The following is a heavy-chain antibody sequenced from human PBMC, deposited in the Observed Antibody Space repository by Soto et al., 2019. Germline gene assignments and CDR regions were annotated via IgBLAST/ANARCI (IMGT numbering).Heavy chain of an antibody. CDR1: GGSSSSGGYS. V-gene: IGHV4-31*03. J-gene: IGHJ4*02. D-gene: IGHD3-22*01. CDR2: IYYSGST. CDR3: AREVRYYDSSGLIDY. Sequence: QVQLQESGPGLVKPSQTLSLTCTVSGGSSSSGGYSWSWIRQHPGKGLEWIGYIYYSGSTYYNPSLKSRVTISVDTSKNQFSLKLSSVTAAETAVYYCAREVRYYDSSGLIDYWGQGTLVTVSS.